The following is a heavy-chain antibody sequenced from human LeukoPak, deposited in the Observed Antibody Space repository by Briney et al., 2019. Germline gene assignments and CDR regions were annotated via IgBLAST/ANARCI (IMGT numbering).Heavy chain of an antibody. CDR3: ARTYSNYVRKLVFDY. J-gene: IGHJ4*02. Sequence: SETLSLTCAVYGVSFSGYYWSWIRHPPGKGLEKIGEINHSGSTKYNPSPKSRVTISVDTSKNQFSLKLSSVTAADTAVYYCARTYSNYVRKLVFDYWGQGTLVTVSS. D-gene: IGHD4-11*01. CDR1: GVSFSGYY. CDR2: INHSGST. V-gene: IGHV4-34*01.